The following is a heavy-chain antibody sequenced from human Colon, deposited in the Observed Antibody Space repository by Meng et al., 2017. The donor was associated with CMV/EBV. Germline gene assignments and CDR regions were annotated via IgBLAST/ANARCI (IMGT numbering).Heavy chain of an antibody. CDR2: IDTTNH. CDR3: SNGLLGVQGH. Sequence: QVQLVERGGGVVQPRGSLRLSCGASGFSFSESGIHWLRQAPGKGLEWVSFIDTTNHYYADSVKGRFTISRDDSKRMVYLQMNNLKTEDTAMYFCSNGLLGVQGHWGQGTLVTVSS. V-gene: IGHV3-30*02. CDR1: GFSFSESG. J-gene: IGHJ4*02. D-gene: IGHD3-3*01.